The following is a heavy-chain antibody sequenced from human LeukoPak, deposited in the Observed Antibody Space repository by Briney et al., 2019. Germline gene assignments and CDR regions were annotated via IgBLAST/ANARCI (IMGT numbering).Heavy chain of an antibody. V-gene: IGHV7-4-1*02. Sequence: ASVKVSCKASGYSFTNYVINWVRQAPGQGLEWMGWINTNNGNPTYAQGFTGRFVFPSDTSVSTAYLQISSLKAEDTAVYFCARQASYGSGSYGPDYWGQGTLVTVSS. J-gene: IGHJ4*02. D-gene: IGHD3-10*01. CDR2: INTNNGNP. CDR3: ARQASYGSGSYGPDY. CDR1: GYSFTNYV.